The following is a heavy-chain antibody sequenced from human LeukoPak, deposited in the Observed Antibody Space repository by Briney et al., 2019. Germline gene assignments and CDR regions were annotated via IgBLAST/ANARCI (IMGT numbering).Heavy chain of an antibody. D-gene: IGHD3-9*01. CDR2: IYYSGST. Sequence: PSETLSLTCTVSGGSISSYYWSWIRQPPGKGLEWIGYIYYSGSTNYNPSLKRRVTISVDTSKNLFSLKLRSVTAADTAVYYCARSKDILTGYCFDHWGQGTLVTVSS. J-gene: IGHJ4*02. CDR1: GGSISSYY. CDR3: ARSKDILTGYCFDH. V-gene: IGHV4-59*01.